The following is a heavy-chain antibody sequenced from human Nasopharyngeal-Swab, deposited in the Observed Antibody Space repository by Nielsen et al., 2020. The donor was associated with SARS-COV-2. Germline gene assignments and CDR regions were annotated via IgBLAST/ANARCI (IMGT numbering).Heavy chain of an antibody. J-gene: IGHJ6*02. CDR2: IYPGDSDT. CDR1: GYSFTSYW. V-gene: IGHV5-51*01. Sequence: GGSLRLSCKGSGYSFTSYWIGWVRQMPGKGLEWMGIIYPGDSDTRYSPSFQGQVTISADKSISTAYLQWSSLKASDTAMYYCARIGEGVYYYYGMDVWGQGTTGTVSS. CDR3: ARIGEGVYYYYGMDV. D-gene: IGHD3-16*01.